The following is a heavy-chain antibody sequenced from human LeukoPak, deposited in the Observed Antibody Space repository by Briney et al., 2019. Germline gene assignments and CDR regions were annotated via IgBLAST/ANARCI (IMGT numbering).Heavy chain of an antibody. V-gene: IGHV3-30*02. J-gene: IGHJ4*02. CDR2: IRNDGGSR. CDR3: AKDRGKHRNGVSDY. CDR1: GFTFSSYG. Sequence: QSGGSRRLSCAASGFTFSSYGMHWVRQAPGKGLEWVAYIRNDGGSRMYADSVKGRFTISRDDSKNTLSLQMNSLRAEDTALYYCAKDRGKHRNGVSDYWGQGTLVTVSS. D-gene: IGHD4-17*01.